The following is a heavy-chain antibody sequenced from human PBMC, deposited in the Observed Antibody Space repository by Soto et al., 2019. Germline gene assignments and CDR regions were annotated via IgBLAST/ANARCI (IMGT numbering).Heavy chain of an antibody. V-gene: IGHV4-39*02. D-gene: IGHD4-17*01. J-gene: IGHJ4*02. Sequence: PSETLSLTCTVSGGSISSSSYYWGWIRQPPGKGLEWIGSIYYSGSTYYNQSLKSRVNISVDTSKKQLSLKLSSVTAADTVVYYCARDYGDNLSYYFDYWGQGTLVTVS. CDR2: IYYSGST. CDR3: ARDYGDNLSYYFDY. CDR1: GGSISSSSYY.